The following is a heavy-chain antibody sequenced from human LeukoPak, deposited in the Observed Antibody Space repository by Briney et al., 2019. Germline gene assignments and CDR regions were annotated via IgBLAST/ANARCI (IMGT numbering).Heavy chain of an antibody. V-gene: IGHV3-23*01. CDR1: GFTSSSYG. J-gene: IGHJ4*02. CDR3: ARGTTTFDY. CDR2: ISGSGGNT. D-gene: IGHD1-1*01. Sequence: PGGSLRLSCAASGFTSSSYGMSWVRQAPGKGLEWVSGISGSGGNTYYADSVKGRFTISRHNSKNTLYLQMNSLRAEDTAVYYCARGTTTFDYWGQGTQVTVSS.